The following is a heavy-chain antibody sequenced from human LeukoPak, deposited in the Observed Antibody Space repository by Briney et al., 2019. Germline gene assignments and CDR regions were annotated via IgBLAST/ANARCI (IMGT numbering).Heavy chain of an antibody. CDR1: GFTVSSNY. D-gene: IGHD6-13*01. CDR3: ARAQMWSSSWYGEYFQH. V-gene: IGHV3-66*01. Sequence: GGSLRLSCAASGFTVSSNYMSWVRQAPGKGLEWVSVIYSGGSTYYADSVKGRFTISRDNSKNTLYLQMNSLRAEDTAVYYCARAQMWSSSWYGEYFQHWGQGTLVTVSS. J-gene: IGHJ1*01. CDR2: IYSGGST.